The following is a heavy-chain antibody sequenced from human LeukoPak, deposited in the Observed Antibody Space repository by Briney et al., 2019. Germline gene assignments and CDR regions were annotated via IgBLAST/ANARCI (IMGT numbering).Heavy chain of an antibody. CDR2: ISSNGGST. V-gene: IGHV3-64*01. CDR1: GFTFSSYA. D-gene: IGHD3-3*01. Sequence: GGSLGLSCAASGFTFSSYAMHWVRQAPGKGLEYVSAISSNGGSTYYANSVKGRFTISRDNSKNTLYLQMGSLRAEDMAVYYCARYYDFWSGYYRDDAFDIWGQGTMVTVSS. J-gene: IGHJ3*02. CDR3: ARYYDFWSGYYRDDAFDI.